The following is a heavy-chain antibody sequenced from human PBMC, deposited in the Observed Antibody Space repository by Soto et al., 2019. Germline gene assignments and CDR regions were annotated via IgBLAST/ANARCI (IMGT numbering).Heavy chain of an antibody. J-gene: IGHJ5*02. CDR1: GGSISSGDYY. CDR2: IYYRGST. Sequence: QVQLQESGPGLVKPSQTLSLTCTVSGGSISSGDYYWSWIRQPPGKGLEWIGYIYYRGSTYYNPSLKSRVTISVDTSKDQFSMKVSSVTAADTAVYYCARGVVVVPSAILDNWFDPWGQGTLVTVSS. D-gene: IGHD2-2*02. V-gene: IGHV4-30-4*01. CDR3: ARGVVVVPSAILDNWFDP.